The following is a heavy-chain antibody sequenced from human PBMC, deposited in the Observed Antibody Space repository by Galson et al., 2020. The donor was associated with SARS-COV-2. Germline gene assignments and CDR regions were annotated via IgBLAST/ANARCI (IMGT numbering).Heavy chain of an antibody. CDR3: ASYCSSSSCYKGANDY. CDR1: GFTFSNYS. D-gene: IGHD2-2*01. V-gene: IGHV3-48*01. CDR2: ISSTSNTI. Sequence: GESLKISCAVSGFTFSNYSMNWVRQAPGKGLVWVSYISSTSNTIYYADSVKGRFTISRDNAKNSLYLQMNSLRAEDTAVYYCASYCSSSSCYKGANDYWGQGTLVTVSS. J-gene: IGHJ4*02.